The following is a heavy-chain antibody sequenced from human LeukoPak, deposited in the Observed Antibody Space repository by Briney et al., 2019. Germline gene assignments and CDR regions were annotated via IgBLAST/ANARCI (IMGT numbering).Heavy chain of an antibody. V-gene: IGHV3-23*01. J-gene: IGHJ4*02. D-gene: IGHD6-6*01. CDR3: AKGGKYSGSGSPDY. Sequence: GGSLRLSCAASGFTFSTYAMSWVRQAPGQGLEWVSGISGSGSNTYYADTVKGRLTISRDNSYNTLYLQMNSLRAEDTAVYYCAKGGKYSGSGSPDYWGQGTLVTVSS. CDR2: ISGSGSNT. CDR1: GFTFSTYA.